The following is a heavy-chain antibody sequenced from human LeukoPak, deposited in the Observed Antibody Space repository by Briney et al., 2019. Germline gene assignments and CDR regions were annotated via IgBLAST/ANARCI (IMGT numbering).Heavy chain of an antibody. D-gene: IGHD4-23*01. J-gene: IGHJ3*02. V-gene: IGHV1-18*01. CDR2: ISAYNGNT. CDR1: GYSLTTSG. CDR3: ARDRDYGGSRYVFDI. Sequence: ASVKVSCKASGYSLTTSGISWVRQAPGQGLEWMGWISAYNGNTNYAQKLQGRVTITTDSSTTTVYMELRGLRSDDTAVYYCARDRDYGGSRYVFDIWGQGTMVTVSS.